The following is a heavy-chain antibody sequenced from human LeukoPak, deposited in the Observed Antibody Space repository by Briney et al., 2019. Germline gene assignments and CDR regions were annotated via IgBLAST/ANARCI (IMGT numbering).Heavy chain of an antibody. CDR2: IYYSGST. CDR1: GGSISSSSYY. D-gene: IGHD6-19*01. J-gene: IGHJ6*03. CDR3: ARGGSGWYYCYYYYMDV. V-gene: IGHV4-39*07. Sequence: SETLSLTCTVSGGSISSSSYYWGWIRQPPGKGLEWIGSIYYSGSTYYNPSLKSRVTISVDTSKNQFSLKLSSVTAADTAVYYCARGGSGWYYCYYYYMDVWGKGTTVTVSS.